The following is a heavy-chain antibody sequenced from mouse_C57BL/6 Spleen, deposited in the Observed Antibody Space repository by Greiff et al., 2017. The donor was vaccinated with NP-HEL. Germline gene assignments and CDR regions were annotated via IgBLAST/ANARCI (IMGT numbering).Heavy chain of an antibody. D-gene: IGHD2-4*01. V-gene: IGHV1-81*01. CDR2: IYPRSGNT. Sequence: ESGAELARPGASVKLSCKASGYTFTSYGISWVKQSTGQGLEWIGEIYPRSGNTYYNEKFKGKATLTADKSSSTAYMELRSLTSEDSAVYFCVYYDYDYFDYWGQGTTLTVSS. CDR1: GYTFTSYG. J-gene: IGHJ2*01. CDR3: VYYDYDYFDY.